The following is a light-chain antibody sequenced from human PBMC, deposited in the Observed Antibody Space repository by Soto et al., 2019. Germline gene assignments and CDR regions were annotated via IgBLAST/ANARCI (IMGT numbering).Light chain of an antibody. CDR3: SSYTSSSTQGV. V-gene: IGLV2-14*01. CDR1: SSDVGGYNY. CDR2: DVS. J-gene: IGLJ2*01. Sequence: QSALTQPASVSGSPGQSITISCTGTSSDVGGYNYVSWYQQHPGKAPQLMIYDVSNRPSGGSNRFAGSKSGNTASLTISGVQAEDGADYYCSSYTSSSTQGVFGGGTKVTVL.